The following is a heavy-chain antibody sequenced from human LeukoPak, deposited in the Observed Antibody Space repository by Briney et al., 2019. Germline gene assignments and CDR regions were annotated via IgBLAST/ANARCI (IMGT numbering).Heavy chain of an antibody. J-gene: IGHJ6*02. CDR2: INSDGSST. CDR3: ARGGPVHWGAYYYGMDV. V-gene: IGHV3-74*01. Sequence: GGSLRLSCAASGFTFSSYWMHWVRQAPGKGLVWVSRINSDGSSTSYADSVKGRFTISRDNAKNTLYLQMNSLRAEDTAVYYCARGGPVHWGAYYYGMDVWGQGTTVTVSS. D-gene: IGHD3-16*01. CDR1: GFTFSSYW.